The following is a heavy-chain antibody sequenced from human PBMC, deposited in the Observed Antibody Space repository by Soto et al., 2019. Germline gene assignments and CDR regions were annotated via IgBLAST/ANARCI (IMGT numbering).Heavy chain of an antibody. Sequence: SETLSLTCTVSGDSISSGNKYWSWIRQPPGKGLEWLGYIFSSGTTYHNPSLTGRLSMSLDTSQNQFSLKLNSVTDADTAVYYCARVPAPFDYYYAVDVWGQGTTVTVYS. CDR1: GDSISSGNKY. D-gene: IGHD3-9*01. CDR3: ARVPAPFDYYYAVDV. J-gene: IGHJ6*01. CDR2: IFSSGTT. V-gene: IGHV4-30-4*01.